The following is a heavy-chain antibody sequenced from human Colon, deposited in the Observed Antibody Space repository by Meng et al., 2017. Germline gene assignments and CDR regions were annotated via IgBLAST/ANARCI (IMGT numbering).Heavy chain of an antibody. D-gene: IGHD2-15*01. V-gene: IGHV4-31*03. Sequence: QVQLQESGPQLVKPSQTLSLTCSVSGGSISSDDYYWNWIRQHPEKGLEWIGYIHYNGRTYYNPSLKSRTKILVDTSKNQFSLRLSSATAADTAIYYCAREIRNCSDGICYAVFDYWGQGTLVPSPQ. CDR1: GGSISSDDYY. CDR2: IHYNGRT. J-gene: IGHJ4*02. CDR3: AREIRNCSDGICYAVFDY.